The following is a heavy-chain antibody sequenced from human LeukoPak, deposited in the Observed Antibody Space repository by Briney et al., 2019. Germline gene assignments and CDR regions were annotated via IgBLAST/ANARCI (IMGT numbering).Heavy chain of an antibody. D-gene: IGHD4-17*01. CDR1: GFTFSSYS. Sequence: GGSLRLSCAASGFTFSSYSMNWVRQAPGKGLEWVSSISSSSSYIYYADSVKGRFTISRDNAKNSLYLQMNSLRAEDTAVYYCAREPLSYYGDYVGSPGGYFDYWGQGTLVTVSS. V-gene: IGHV3-21*01. J-gene: IGHJ4*02. CDR3: AREPLSYYGDYVGSPGGYFDY. CDR2: ISSSSSYI.